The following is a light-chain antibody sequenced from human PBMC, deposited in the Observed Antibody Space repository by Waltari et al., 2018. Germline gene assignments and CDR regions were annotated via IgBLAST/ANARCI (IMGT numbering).Light chain of an antibody. CDR2: WAS. Sequence: DIVMTQSPDSLAVSLGERANINCKSSQSVLSSSNNKNYLTWYQQKPGQPPKLLIYWASIRESGVPDRFSGSGSGTDFTLTISSLQAEDVAVYYCQQYYSTPPITFGQGTRLEIK. V-gene: IGKV4-1*01. J-gene: IGKJ5*01. CDR3: QQYYSTPPIT. CDR1: QSVLSSSNNKNY.